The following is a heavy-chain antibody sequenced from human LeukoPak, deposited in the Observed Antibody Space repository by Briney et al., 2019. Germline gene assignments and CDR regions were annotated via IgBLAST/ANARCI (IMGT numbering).Heavy chain of an antibody. CDR1: GFTFSSYA. D-gene: IGHD6-13*01. CDR2: ISGSGGST. CDR3: AKDPIPRIAAPGTGSAY. V-gene: IGHV3-23*01. Sequence: GGSLRLSCAASGFTFSSYAMSWVRQAPGKGLEWVSAISGSGGSTYYEDSVKGRFTISRDNSKNTLYLQMNSLRAEDTAVYYCAKDPIPRIAAPGTGSAYWGQGTLVTVPS. J-gene: IGHJ4*02.